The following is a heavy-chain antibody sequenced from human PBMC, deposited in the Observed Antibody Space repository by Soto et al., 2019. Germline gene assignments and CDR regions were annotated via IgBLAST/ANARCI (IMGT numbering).Heavy chain of an antibody. CDR2: IGYDGINK. V-gene: IGHV3-33*08. CDR3: ARGDCTGAYCYSWPFNYGVDV. J-gene: IGHJ6*02. CDR1: GFTFNTDG. Sequence: QVQLVESGGGVVQPGGSLRLSCTTSGFTFNTDGMYWFSQDPGKGLGWVAIIGYDGINKYYGDSVKARFTISRDNSKNTLYIQMNSLRAEDTALYYCARGDCTGAYCYSWPFNYGVDVWGQGTTVTVSS. D-gene: IGHD2-15*01.